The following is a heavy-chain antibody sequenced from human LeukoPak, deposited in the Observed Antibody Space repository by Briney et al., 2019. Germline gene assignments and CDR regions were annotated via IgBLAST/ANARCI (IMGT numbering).Heavy chain of an antibody. CDR1: GFAIPNDG. V-gene: IGHV3-23*01. CDR2: VGAGVTGK. Sequence: GGSLRLSCTGSGFAIPNDGMAWVRQAPGKGLEWISSVGAGVTGKYYAASVRGRFTISKDNSKKTVFLRMNRLRAEDTALYYCAKSIDSGGYPLGDSWGQGTLVIVSS. J-gene: IGHJ4*02. D-gene: IGHD3-22*01. CDR3: AKSIDSGGYPLGDS.